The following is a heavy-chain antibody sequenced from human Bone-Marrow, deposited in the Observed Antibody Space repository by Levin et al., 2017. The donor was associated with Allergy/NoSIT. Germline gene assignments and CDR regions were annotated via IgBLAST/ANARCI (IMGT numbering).Heavy chain of an antibody. CDR1: GFTFSSYA. V-gene: IGHV3-64*01. Sequence: GESLKISCAASGFTFSSYAMHWVRQAPGKGLEYVSAISSNGGSTYYANSVKGRFTISRDNSKNTLYLQMGSLRAEDMAVYYCARVRGDIAADRMGYYFDYWGQGTLVTVSS. D-gene: IGHD6-6*01. CDR3: ARVRGDIAADRMGYYFDY. J-gene: IGHJ4*02. CDR2: ISSNGGST.